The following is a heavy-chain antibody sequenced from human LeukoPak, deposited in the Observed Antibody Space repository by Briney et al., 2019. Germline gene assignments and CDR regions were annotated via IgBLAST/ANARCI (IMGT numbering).Heavy chain of an antibody. Sequence: PGGSLRLSCAASGFTFSNAWMNWARQAPGKGLEWVGRIKSKTDGGTTDYAAPVKGRFTISRDDSKNTLYLQMNSLKTEDTAVYYCTTDLTGTTHYYYYYGMDVWGQGTTVTVSS. CDR2: IKSKTDGGTT. CDR1: GFTFSNAW. V-gene: IGHV3-15*07. J-gene: IGHJ6*02. D-gene: IGHD1-1*01. CDR3: TTDLTGTTHYYYYYGMDV.